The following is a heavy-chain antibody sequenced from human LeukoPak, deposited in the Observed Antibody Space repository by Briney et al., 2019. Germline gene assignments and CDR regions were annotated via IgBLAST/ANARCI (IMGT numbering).Heavy chain of an antibody. J-gene: IGHJ3*02. CDR1: GGYMSTYY. D-gene: IGHD6-19*01. Sequence: PSETLSLTCTVSGGYMSTYYWGWVRQPPGKGLEWIGYISYSGSTTYHPSLNSRVTISLDTSKNQFSLMVTSVTAAATAVYFSARAFSAWPHAFDIWGRGTMVTVSS. V-gene: IGHV4-59*01. CDR2: ISYSGST. CDR3: ARAFSAWPHAFDI.